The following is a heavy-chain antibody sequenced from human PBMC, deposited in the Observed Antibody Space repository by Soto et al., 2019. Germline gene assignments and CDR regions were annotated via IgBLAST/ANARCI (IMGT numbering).Heavy chain of an antibody. CDR3: ASGVVATETLYYYYYGMDV. Sequence: GASVKVSCKASGGTFSSYAISWLRQAPGQGLEWMGGIIPIFGTANYAQKFQGRVTITADESTSTAYMELSSLRSEDTAVYYCASGVVATETLYYYYYGMDVWGQGTTVTVSS. CDR1: GGTFSSYA. J-gene: IGHJ6*02. V-gene: IGHV1-69*13. CDR2: IIPIFGTA. D-gene: IGHD5-12*01.